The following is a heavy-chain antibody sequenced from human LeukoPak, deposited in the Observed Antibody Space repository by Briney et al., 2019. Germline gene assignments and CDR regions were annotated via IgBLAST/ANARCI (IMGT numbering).Heavy chain of an antibody. CDR1: GYTFTGYH. D-gene: IGHD2-2*01. J-gene: IGHJ4*02. Sequence: ASVKVSCKASGYTFTGYHMHWVRQAPGQGLEWMGRINPNSGDTNYAQKFQGRVTMTRDTSISTAYMELSRLRSDDTAVYYCARDYCSSTSCLFDYWGRGTLVTVSS. CDR2: INPNSGDT. CDR3: ARDYCSSTSCLFDY. V-gene: IGHV1-2*06.